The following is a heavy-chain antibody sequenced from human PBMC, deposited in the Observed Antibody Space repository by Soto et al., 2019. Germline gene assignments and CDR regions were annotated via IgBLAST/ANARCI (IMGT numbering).Heavy chain of an antibody. J-gene: IGHJ4*02. CDR2: ISYDGSNK. CDR3: ARDPMGRYYGSGSYYFDY. D-gene: IGHD3-10*01. Sequence: QVQLVESGGGVVQPGRSLRLSCAASGFTFSSYAMHWVRQAPGKGLEWVAVISYDGSNKYYADSVKGRFTISRDNSKNAMXLQMNSLGAEDTAVYYCARDPMGRYYGSGSYYFDYWGQGTLVTVSS. CDR1: GFTFSSYA. V-gene: IGHV3-30-3*01.